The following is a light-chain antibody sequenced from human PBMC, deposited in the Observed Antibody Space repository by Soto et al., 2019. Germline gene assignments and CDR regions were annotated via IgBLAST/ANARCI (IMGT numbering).Light chain of an antibody. CDR1: QSVSTN. CDR2: DAS. J-gene: IGKJ5*01. Sequence: EIVLTQSPTTLSLSPGERATLSCRTSQSVSTNVAWYHQKPGQAPRLLIYDASNRATGIPARFSGSGSGTDFTLTISSLEPEDFSVYYCQQRSNWPAFGQGTRLEIK. V-gene: IGKV3-11*01. CDR3: QQRSNWPA.